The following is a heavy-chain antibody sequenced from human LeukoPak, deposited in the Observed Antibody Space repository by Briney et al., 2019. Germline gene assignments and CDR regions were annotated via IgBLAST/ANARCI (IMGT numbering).Heavy chain of an antibody. CDR2: ISSSVSTI. CDR3: AKDKGAVTGTFDY. CDR1: GFTFSSYE. D-gene: IGHD1-14*01. Sequence: PGGSLRLSCAASGFTFSSYEMNWVRQAPGKGLEWVSYISSSVSTIYYADSVKGRFTISRDNSKNTLYLQMNSLRAEDTAVYYCAKDKGAVTGTFDYWGQGTLVTVSS. V-gene: IGHV3-48*03. J-gene: IGHJ4*02.